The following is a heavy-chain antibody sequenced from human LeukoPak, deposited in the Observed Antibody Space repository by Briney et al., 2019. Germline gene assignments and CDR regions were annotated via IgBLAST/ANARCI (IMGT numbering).Heavy chain of an antibody. D-gene: IGHD3-9*01. CDR1: GFTFSTYG. CDR3: ATDGPNYNIDH. Sequence: GGSLRLSCGASGFTFSTYGMHWVCQAPGKGLEWVAMIRYDGSNKYYADSVKGRFTISRDNSKNTMYLQMDSLRAEDTAVYYCATDGPNYNIDHWGQGILVTVSS. V-gene: IGHV3-30*02. CDR2: IRYDGSNK. J-gene: IGHJ4*02.